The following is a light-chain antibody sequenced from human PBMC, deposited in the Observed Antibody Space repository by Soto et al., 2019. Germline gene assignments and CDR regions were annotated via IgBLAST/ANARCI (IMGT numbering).Light chain of an antibody. CDR1: QSISSY. V-gene: IGKV1-39*01. Sequence: IRVTQSPSSLSASIGDRVTITCRASQSISSYLNWYQQKPGKAPKLLIYAASSLQSGVPSRFSGSGSGTDFTLTISSLQPEDFATYYCQQSYSTPPTFGQGTNVDIK. CDR3: QQSYSTPPT. CDR2: AAS. J-gene: IGKJ1*01.